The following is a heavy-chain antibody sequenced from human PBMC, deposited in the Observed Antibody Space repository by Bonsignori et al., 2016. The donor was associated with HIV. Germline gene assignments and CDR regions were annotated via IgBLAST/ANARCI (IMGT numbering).Heavy chain of an antibody. V-gene: IGHV4-61*02. CDR2: IYTSGST. Sequence: RQAPGKGLEWIGRIYTSGSTNYNPSLKSRVTISVDTSKNQFSLKLSSVTAADTAVYYCARGLMATIPNWGQGTLVTVSS. J-gene: IGHJ4*02. D-gene: IGHD5-24*01. CDR3: ARGLMATIPN.